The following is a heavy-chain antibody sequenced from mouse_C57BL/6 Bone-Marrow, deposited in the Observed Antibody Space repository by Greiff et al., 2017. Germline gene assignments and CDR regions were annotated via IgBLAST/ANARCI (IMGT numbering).Heavy chain of an antibody. Sequence: QVQLQQSGAGLVRPGASVTLSCKASGYTFTDYEMHWVKQTPVHGLEWIGAIDPETGGTAYNQKFKGKAILTADKSSSTAYMELRSLTSEDSAVYYCTREVITTGWFAYWGQGTLVTVSA. CDR2: IDPETGGT. D-gene: IGHD1-1*01. CDR3: TREVITTGWFAY. J-gene: IGHJ3*01. CDR1: GYTFTDYE. V-gene: IGHV1-15*01.